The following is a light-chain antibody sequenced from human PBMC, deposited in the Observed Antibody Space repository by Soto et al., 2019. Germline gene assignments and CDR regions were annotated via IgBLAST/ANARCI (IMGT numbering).Light chain of an antibody. CDR3: QQRSNWPPIT. CDR2: GAS. V-gene: IGKV3D-20*02. J-gene: IGKJ5*01. Sequence: EIVLTQSPGTLSLSPGQRATLSCRASESISRDYLAWYQQRLGQAPRLLIYGASSGATGIPDRFSGSGSGTDFTLTISRLEPEDFAIYYCQQRSNWPPITFGQGTRLEIK. CDR1: ESISRDY.